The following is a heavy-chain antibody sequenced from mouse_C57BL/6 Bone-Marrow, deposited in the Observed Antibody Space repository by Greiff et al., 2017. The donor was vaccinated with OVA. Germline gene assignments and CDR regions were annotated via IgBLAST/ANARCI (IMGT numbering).Heavy chain of an antibody. Sequence: QVQLQQSGAELVKPGASVKVSCKASGYTFTSYWMHWVKQRPGPGLEWIGRIHPSASDTNYNQKFKGKATLTVDKSSSTAYMQLSSLTSEDSAVYYCAISYYGSGFDYWGQGTTLTVSS. D-gene: IGHD1-1*01. V-gene: IGHV1-74*01. CDR3: AISYYGSGFDY. CDR1: GYTFTSYW. CDR2: IHPSASDT. J-gene: IGHJ2*01.